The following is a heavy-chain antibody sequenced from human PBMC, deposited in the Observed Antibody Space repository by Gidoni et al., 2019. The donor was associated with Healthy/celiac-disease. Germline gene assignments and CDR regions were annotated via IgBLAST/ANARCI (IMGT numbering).Heavy chain of an antibody. CDR3: ARLGPWRQWLVAGPPYWFDP. V-gene: IGHV4-34*01. D-gene: IGHD6-19*01. CDR2: INHSGRT. J-gene: IGHJ5*02. CDR1: GGSFSCYY. Sequence: QVQLQQWGAGLLKPSETLSLTYALYGGSFSCYYWSWIRQPPGKGLECIGAINHSGRTNYNPSLKSRVTISVDTSKNQFSLKLSSVTAADTAVYYCARLGPWRQWLVAGPPYWFDPWGQGTLVTVSS.